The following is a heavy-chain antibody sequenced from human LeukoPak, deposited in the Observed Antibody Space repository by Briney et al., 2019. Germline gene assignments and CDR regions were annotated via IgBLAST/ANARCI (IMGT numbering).Heavy chain of an antibody. Sequence: GASVKVSCKASGYTFTSYDINWARQATGQGLEWMGWMNPNSGNTGYAQKFQGRVTMTRNTSISTAYMELSSLRSEDTAVYYCARGYSSGWYESYYYYYYYMDVWGKGTTVTVSS. J-gene: IGHJ6*03. CDR2: MNPNSGNT. V-gene: IGHV1-8*01. CDR1: GYTFTSYD. D-gene: IGHD6-19*01. CDR3: ARGYSSGWYESYYYYYYYMDV.